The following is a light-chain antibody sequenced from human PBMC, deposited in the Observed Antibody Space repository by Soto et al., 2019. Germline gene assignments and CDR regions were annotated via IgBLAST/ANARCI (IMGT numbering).Light chain of an antibody. CDR2: EVI. CDR3: SSYTTSSALV. V-gene: IGLV2-14*01. Sequence: QSALTQSASVSGSPGQSITIPCTGTSSDVGGYDYVSWYQQHPGKVPKLIIYEVIKRPSGVSHRFSGSKSGNTASLTISGLQTEDEAVYYCSSYTTSSALVFGGGTKLTVL. CDR1: SSDVGGYDY. J-gene: IGLJ2*01.